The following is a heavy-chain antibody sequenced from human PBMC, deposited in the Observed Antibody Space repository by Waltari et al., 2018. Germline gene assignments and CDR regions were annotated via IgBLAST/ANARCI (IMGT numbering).Heavy chain of an antibody. CDR3: GTLEAVAS. J-gene: IGHJ5*01. V-gene: IGHV3-74*03. CDR2: VYRDGCRT. Sequence: PRVREDPGKGLVCVSGVYRDGCRTTYADTVKGRFTISSDHARNTVHLEINTLTVADTALDYCGTLEAVASWGHGTQVTVSS.